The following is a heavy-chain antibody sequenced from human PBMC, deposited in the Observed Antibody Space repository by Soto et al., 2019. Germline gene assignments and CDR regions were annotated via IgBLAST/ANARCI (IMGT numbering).Heavy chain of an antibody. CDR3: ARGGISNWKV. CDR2: INHSGST. CDR1: GGSFSGYY. Sequence: LSLTCAVYGGSFSGYYWSWIRQPPGKGLEWIGEINHSGSTNYNPSLKSRVTISVDTSKNQFSLKLSSVTAADTAVYYCARGGISNWKVWGQGTLVTVSS. D-gene: IGHD1-20*01. J-gene: IGHJ4*02. V-gene: IGHV4-34*01.